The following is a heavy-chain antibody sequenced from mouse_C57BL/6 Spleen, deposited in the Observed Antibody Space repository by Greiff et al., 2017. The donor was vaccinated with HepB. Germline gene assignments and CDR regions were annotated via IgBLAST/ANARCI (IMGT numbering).Heavy chain of an antibody. Sequence: QVHVKQSGAELVRPGASVTLSCKASGYTFTDYEMHWVKQTPVHGLEWIGAIDPETGGTAYNQKFKGKAILTADKSSSTAYMEIRSLTSEDSAVYYCKRERTTVEWAWFAYWGQGTLVTVSA. CDR2: IDPETGGT. CDR3: KRERTTVEWAWFAY. D-gene: IGHD1-1*01. J-gene: IGHJ3*01. V-gene: IGHV1-15*01. CDR1: GYTFTDYE.